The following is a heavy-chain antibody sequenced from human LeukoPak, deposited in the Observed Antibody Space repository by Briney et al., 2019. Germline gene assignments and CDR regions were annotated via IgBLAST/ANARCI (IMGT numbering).Heavy chain of an antibody. Sequence: SETLSLTCTVSGGSISSSSYYWGWIRQPPGKGLEWIGSIYYSGSTYYNPSLKSRVTISVDTSKNQFSLKLSSVTAADTAVYYCARQDRGYDILTGYYGGGVDYWGQGTLVTVPS. CDR3: ARQDRGYDILTGYYGGGVDY. J-gene: IGHJ4*02. D-gene: IGHD3-9*01. V-gene: IGHV4-39*01. CDR1: GGSISSSSYY. CDR2: IYYSGST.